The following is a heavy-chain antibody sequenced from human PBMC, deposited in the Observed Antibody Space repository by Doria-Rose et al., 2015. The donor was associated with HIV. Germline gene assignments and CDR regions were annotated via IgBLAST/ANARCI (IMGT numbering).Heavy chain of an antibody. D-gene: IGHD6-13*01. CDR2: SFSDDER. CDR3: ARIKSSRWYHKYYFDF. Sequence: QITLKESGPALVKPTETLTLTCTVSGVSLSSPGMGVSWIRQSPGKALEWLANSFSDDERSYKTSLRSRLTISRCTSNSHVVLTMTDMDPVDTATYYCARIKSSRWYHKYYFDFWGQGTLVIVSA. J-gene: IGHJ4*02. CDR1: GVSLSSPGMG. V-gene: IGHV2-26*01.